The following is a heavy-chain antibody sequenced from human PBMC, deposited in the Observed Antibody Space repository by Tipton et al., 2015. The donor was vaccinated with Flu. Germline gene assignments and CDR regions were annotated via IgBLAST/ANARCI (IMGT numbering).Heavy chain of an antibody. Sequence: QVQLVQSGGGLVKPGGSLRLSCAASGFTFSGYYMSWIRQAPGKGLEWVSYITSGGYDMYYADSVKGRFTISRDNAKNSLYLQLNSLRPEDTAIYYCIRDWGIGARVGYFQEWGQGTLVTVSS. CDR2: ITSGGYDM. V-gene: IGHV3-11*04. D-gene: IGHD6-6*01. CDR1: GFTFSGYY. J-gene: IGHJ1*01. CDR3: IRDWGIGARVGYFQE.